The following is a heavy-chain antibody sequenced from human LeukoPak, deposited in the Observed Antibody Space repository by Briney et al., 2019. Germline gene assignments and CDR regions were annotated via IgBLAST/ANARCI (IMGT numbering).Heavy chain of an antibody. D-gene: IGHD3-22*01. CDR2: INPNSGGST. CDR1: GYTFTGYY. J-gene: IGHJ3*02. Sequence: GASVKVSCKASGYTFTGYYMRWVRQAPGQGLEWMGWINPNSGGSTSYAQKFQGRVTMTRDTSTSTVYMELSSLRSEDTAVYYCAGIPQSYYYDSSGYYDLYAFDIWGQGTIVTVFS. V-gene: IGHV1-46*01. CDR3: AGIPQSYYYDSSGYYDLYAFDI.